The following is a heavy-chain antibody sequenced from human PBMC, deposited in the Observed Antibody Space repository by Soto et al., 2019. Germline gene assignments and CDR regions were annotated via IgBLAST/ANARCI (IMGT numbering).Heavy chain of an antibody. CDR1: GGTFSSYA. CDR2: IIPIFNAT. D-gene: IGHD3-3*01. V-gene: IGHV1-69*01. CDR3: AREDFDSEIYYGMDV. J-gene: IGHJ6*02. Sequence: QVQLVQSGSSVKKPGSSVKVSCKASGGTFSSYAISWVRQAPGQGLEWMGGIIPIFNATPYAQKFQGRVTSTADESTSTAYMELSSLRSEATAVYYCAREDFDSEIYYGMDVWGQGTTVTVSS.